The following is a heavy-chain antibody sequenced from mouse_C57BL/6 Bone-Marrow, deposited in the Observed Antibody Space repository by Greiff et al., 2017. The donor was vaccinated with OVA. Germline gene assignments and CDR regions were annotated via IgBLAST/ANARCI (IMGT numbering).Heavy chain of an antibody. V-gene: IGHV5-4*01. CDR3: ARDIY. Sequence: EVQLVESGGGLVKPGGSLKLSCAASGFTFSSYAMSWVRQTPEKRLEWVATISDGGSYTYYPDNVKGRFTISRDNAKNNLYLQMSHLKSEDTAMYYCARDIYWGRGTTLTVSS. J-gene: IGHJ2*01. CDR2: ISDGGSYT. CDR1: GFTFSSYA.